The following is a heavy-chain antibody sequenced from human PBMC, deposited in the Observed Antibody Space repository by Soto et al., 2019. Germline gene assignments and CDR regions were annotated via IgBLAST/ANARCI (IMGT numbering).Heavy chain of an antibody. V-gene: IGHV1-46*01. CDR3: ATGQHSSGWYGGYYFDY. Sequence: VKRSCKAFGGALSIDTVSCGIKTQGQALEWMVIINPSGGSTSYSQKFHGSATLTMDTSTDTVHVELSSLRSEDTAVYYCATGQHSSGWYGGYYFDYWGQGTLVTVSS. D-gene: IGHD6-19*01. CDR1: GGALSIDT. J-gene: IGHJ4*02. CDR2: INPSGGST.